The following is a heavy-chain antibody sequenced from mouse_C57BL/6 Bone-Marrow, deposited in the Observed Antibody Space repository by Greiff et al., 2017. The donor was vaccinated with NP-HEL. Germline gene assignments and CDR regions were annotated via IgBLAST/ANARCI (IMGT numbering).Heavy chain of an antibody. CDR2: INYDGSST. J-gene: IGHJ2*01. Sequence: EVQRVESEGGLVQPGSSMKLSCTASGFTFSDYYMAWVRQVPEKGLEWVANINYDGSSTYYLDSLKSRFIISRDNAKNILYLQMSSLKSEDTATYYCAREGYYYGIFDYWGQGTTLTVSS. D-gene: IGHD1-1*01. V-gene: IGHV5-16*01. CDR3: AREGYYYGIFDY. CDR1: GFTFSDYY.